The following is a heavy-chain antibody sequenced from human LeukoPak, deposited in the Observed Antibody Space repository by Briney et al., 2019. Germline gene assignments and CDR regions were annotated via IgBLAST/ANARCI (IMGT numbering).Heavy chain of an antibody. V-gene: IGHV4-34*01. D-gene: IGHD2-21*02. CDR3: ARGIDACGGDCGGYYYYMDV. Sequence: SETLSLTCAVYGGSFSGYYWSWIRQPPGKGLEWIGEINHSGSTNYNPSLKSRVTISVDTSKNQFSLKLSSVTAADTAVYYCARGIDACGGDCGGYYYYMDVWGKGTTVTVSS. CDR2: INHSGST. J-gene: IGHJ6*03. CDR1: GGSFSGYY.